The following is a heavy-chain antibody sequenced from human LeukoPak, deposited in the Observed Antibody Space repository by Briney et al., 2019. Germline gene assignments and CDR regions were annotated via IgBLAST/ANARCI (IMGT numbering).Heavy chain of an antibody. V-gene: IGHV3-66*02. D-gene: IGHD1-14*01. Sequence: QPGGSLRPSCAASGFIVNSYAISWVRQAPGKGLAWVSLIYTSGVTHYADSVKGRFTISRDNAKNTVYLQMNSLRDEDTAVYFCARGGNRLKEFWGQGTLVTVSS. CDR2: IYTSGVT. CDR3: ARGGNRLKEF. CDR1: GFIVNSYA. J-gene: IGHJ4*02.